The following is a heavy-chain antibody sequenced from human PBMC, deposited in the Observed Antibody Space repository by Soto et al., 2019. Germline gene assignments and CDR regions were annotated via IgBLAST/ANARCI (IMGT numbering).Heavy chain of an antibody. CDR1: GFTFTNYA. CDR2: ISASGGLN. J-gene: IGHJ5*02. Sequence: EVQLSESGGDLRQPGGSLRLSCAASGFTFTNYAMTWVRQTPGKGLEWVSGISASGGLNYYADSVRGRFTVSRDNSKNILYLQMDNLRDEATALYYCAREVGAPSGWLDHWGQGTQVTVSS. D-gene: IGHD1-26*01. V-gene: IGHV3-23*01. CDR3: AREVGAPSGWLDH.